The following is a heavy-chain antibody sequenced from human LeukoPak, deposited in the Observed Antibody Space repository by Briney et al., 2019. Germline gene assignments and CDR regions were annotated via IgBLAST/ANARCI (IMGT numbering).Heavy chain of an antibody. CDR2: IYHSGST. D-gene: IGHD6-13*01. Sequence: PSETLSLTCTVSGYSISSGYYWGWIRQPPGKGLEWIGSIYHSGSTYYNPSLKSRVTISVATSKNQFSLKLSSVTAADTAVYYCARWYSSSWYYFDYWGQGTLVTVSS. V-gene: IGHV4-38-2*02. CDR3: ARWYSSSWYYFDY. CDR1: GYSISSGYY. J-gene: IGHJ4*02.